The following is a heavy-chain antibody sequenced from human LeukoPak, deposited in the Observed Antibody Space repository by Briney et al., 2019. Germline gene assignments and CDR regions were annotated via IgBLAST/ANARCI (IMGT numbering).Heavy chain of an antibody. V-gene: IGHV3-23*01. Sequence: PGGSLRLSCAASGFTFSSYAMHWVRQAPGKGLEWVSGISGSGVVTYYADSVKGRFTLSRDNSRNMLFLQLNSLTVEDTAVYFCTKGNANSWFQFDYWGQGTLVTVSS. CDR2: ISGSGVVT. CDR3: TKGNANSWFQFDY. CDR1: GFTFSSYA. J-gene: IGHJ4*02. D-gene: IGHD6-13*01.